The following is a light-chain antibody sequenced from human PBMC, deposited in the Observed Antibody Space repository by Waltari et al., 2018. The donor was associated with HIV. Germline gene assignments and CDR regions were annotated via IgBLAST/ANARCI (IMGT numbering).Light chain of an antibody. CDR3: CSYAGSYTLV. CDR1: SSAVGGYNY. J-gene: IGLJ2*01. Sequence: QSALTQPRSVSGSPGQSVTISCTGTSSAVGGYNYVPWYQNHPGKAPKLMSYDVSKRPSGVPDRFSGSKSGNAASLTISGLQAEDEADYYCCSYAGSYTLVFGGGTTLTVL. CDR2: DVS. V-gene: IGLV2-11*01.